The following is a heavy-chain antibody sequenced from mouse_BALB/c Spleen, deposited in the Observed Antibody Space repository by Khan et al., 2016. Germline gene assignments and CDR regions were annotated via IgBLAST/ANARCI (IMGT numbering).Heavy chain of an antibody. D-gene: IGHD1-1*01. CDR1: GYTFRNYG. CDR2: INTNTEES. CDR3: AIDGSSAYFGS. Sequence: QIQLVQSGPELKKPGETVKISCKASGYTFRNYGINWVTQAPGKGLKWMGWINTNTEESTFAEEFKGRFAFSLETSASTAYLQINNLKNEDTATXFCAIDGSSAYFGSWGRGTTLTVSS. V-gene: IGHV9-3*02. J-gene: IGHJ2*01.